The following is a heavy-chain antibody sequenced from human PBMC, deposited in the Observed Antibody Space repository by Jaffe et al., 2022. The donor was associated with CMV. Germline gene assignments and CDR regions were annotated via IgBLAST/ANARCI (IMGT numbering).Heavy chain of an antibody. Sequence: EVQLVESGGGLVQPGGSLRLSCAASGFTFSSFEMIWVRQAPGKGLEWVSSISGGGGTNYYADSVKGRFTISRDNAKNSLYLQMNSLRAGDTAIYYCARENGGYSSTWHDPFTRSYYYNFMDVWGKGTTVTVSS. CDR1: GFTFSSFE. J-gene: IGHJ6*03. CDR2: ISGGGGTN. V-gene: IGHV3-48*03. CDR3: ARENGGYSSTWHDPFTRSYYYNFMDV. D-gene: IGHD6-19*01.